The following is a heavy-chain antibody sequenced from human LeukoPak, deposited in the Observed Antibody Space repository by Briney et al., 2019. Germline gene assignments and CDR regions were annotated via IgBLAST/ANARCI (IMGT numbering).Heavy chain of an antibody. CDR3: ARGALSFDLQCNFDY. CDR2: ISAYNGNT. Sequence: GASVKVSCKASGYTFTSYGISWVRQAPGQGLEWMGWISAYNGNTNYAQKLQGRVTMTTDTSTSTAYMELRSLRSDDTAVYYCARGALSFDLQCNFDYWGQGTLVTVSS. V-gene: IGHV1-18*01. D-gene: IGHD3-9*01. J-gene: IGHJ4*02. CDR1: GYTFTSYG.